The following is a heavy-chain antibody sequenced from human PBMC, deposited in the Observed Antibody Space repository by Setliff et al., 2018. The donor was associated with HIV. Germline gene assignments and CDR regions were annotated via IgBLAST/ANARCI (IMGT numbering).Heavy chain of an antibody. Sequence: GASVKVSCKAAGYTFTTYGFNWVRQAPGQGLEWMGWISASSDNTNDAQKFQGRVTLTTDTSTNTVYMELKGLRSDDTAVYFCARGQLDRHLRSDVPFDIWGQGTMVTVS. V-gene: IGHV1-18*01. CDR3: ARGQLDRHLRSDVPFDI. D-gene: IGHD1-1*01. CDR1: GYTFTTYG. J-gene: IGHJ3*02. CDR2: ISASSDNT.